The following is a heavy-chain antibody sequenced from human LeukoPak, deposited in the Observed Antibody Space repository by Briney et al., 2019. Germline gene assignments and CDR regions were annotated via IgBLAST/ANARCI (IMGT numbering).Heavy chain of an antibody. D-gene: IGHD2-15*01. V-gene: IGHV5-51*01. CDR1: GYSFTSYW. J-gene: IGHJ4*02. CDR2: IYPGDFDT. Sequence: GESLKISCKGSGYSFTSYWIGWVRQLPGKGLEWIGNIYPGDFDTRYSPSFQGQVTISADKSISTAYLQWSSLKASDTATYYCARLGVGVTFDYWGQGTLVTVSS. CDR3: ARLGVGVTFDY.